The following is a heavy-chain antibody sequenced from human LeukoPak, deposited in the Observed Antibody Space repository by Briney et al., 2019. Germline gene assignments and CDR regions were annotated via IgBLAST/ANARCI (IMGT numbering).Heavy chain of an antibody. CDR2: IYSGGST. V-gene: IGHV3-66*01. CDR1: GFTVSSNY. D-gene: IGHD3-9*01. Sequence: PGGSLRLSCADSGFTVSSNYMRWIRQAPEKGLEWVSVIYSGGSTHYADSVKGRFTISRDNSKNTLYLQMNSLRAEDTAVYYCARDRLHYDSLTGYPADWGQGTLVTVSS. CDR3: ARDRLHYDSLTGYPAD. J-gene: IGHJ4*02.